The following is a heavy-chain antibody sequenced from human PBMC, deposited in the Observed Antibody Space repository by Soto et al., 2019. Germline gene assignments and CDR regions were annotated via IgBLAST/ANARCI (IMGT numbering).Heavy chain of an antibody. CDR2: IWYDGSNK. D-gene: IGHD3-10*01. V-gene: IGHV3-33*01. CDR3: ARDGYYGSGSYYDRHYYYGMDV. Sequence: GGSLRLSCAASGFTFSSYGMHWVRQAPGKGLEWVAVIWYDGSNKYYADSVKGRFTISRDNSKNTLYLQMNSLRAEDTAVYYCARDGYYGSGSYYDRHYYYGMDVWGQGTTVTVSS. J-gene: IGHJ6*02. CDR1: GFTFSSYG.